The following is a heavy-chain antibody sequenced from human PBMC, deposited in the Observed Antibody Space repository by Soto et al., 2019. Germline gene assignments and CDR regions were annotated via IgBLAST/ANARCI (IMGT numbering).Heavy chain of an antibody. D-gene: IGHD3-22*01. Sequence: HPGGSLRLSCEASGFNFSSYGIHWVRQAPGKGLEWVAIIWNDGSNEYYADSVKGRFTISRDNSKNTVYLQVSKLRAEDTAVYFCARDQTDSGGYSDSWGQGTPVTVSS. V-gene: IGHV3-33*01. CDR2: IWNDGSNE. CDR1: GFNFSSYG. CDR3: ARDQTDSGGYSDS. J-gene: IGHJ4*02.